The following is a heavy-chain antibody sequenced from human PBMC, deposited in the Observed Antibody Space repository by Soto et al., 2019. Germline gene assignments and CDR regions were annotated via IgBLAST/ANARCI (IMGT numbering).Heavy chain of an antibody. J-gene: IGHJ3*02. CDR1: GFTFSSYS. V-gene: IGHV3-21*01. CDR3: ARDRDGRGYYYDSSGYSNDAFDI. D-gene: IGHD3-22*01. CDR2: ISSSSSYI. Sequence: GGSLRLSCAASGFTFSSYSMNWVRQAPGKGLEWVSSISSSSSYIYYADSVKGRFTISRDNAKNSLYLQMNSLRAEDTAVYYCARDRDGRGYYYDSSGYSNDAFDIWGQGTMVTVSS.